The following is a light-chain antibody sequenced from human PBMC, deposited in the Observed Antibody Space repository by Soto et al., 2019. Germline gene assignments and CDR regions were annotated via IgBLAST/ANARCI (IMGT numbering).Light chain of an antibody. J-gene: IGLJ1*01. CDR2: ENN. CDR3: GTWDSSLSAHV. Sequence: QSVLTQPPSVSAAPGQTVTISCSGSSSNIGNNYVSWYQQLPGTAPKLLIYENNKRPSEIPDRISGSKSGTSATLGITGLQTGDGADYYCGTWDSSLSAHVFGTGTKVTVL. CDR1: SSNIGNNY. V-gene: IGLV1-51*02.